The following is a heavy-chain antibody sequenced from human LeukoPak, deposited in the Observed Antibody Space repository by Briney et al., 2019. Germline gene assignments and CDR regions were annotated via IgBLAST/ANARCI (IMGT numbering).Heavy chain of an antibody. D-gene: IGHD4-17*01. Sequence: GASVKVSCKASGYTFTSYDINWVRQATGQGLEWMGWMNPNSGNTGYAQKFQGRVTMTRNTSISTAYMGLSSLRSEDTAVYYCARRPPATDPHDYGDYFGYWGQGTLVTVSS. CDR2: MNPNSGNT. V-gene: IGHV1-8*02. CDR1: GYTFTSYD. J-gene: IGHJ4*02. CDR3: ARRPPATDPHDYGDYFGY.